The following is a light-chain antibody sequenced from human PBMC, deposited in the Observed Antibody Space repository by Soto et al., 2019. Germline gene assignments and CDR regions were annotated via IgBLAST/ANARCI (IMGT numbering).Light chain of an antibody. V-gene: IGLV2-14*03. CDR1: NSDVGAYNY. CDR3: SSYTSSTTVV. CDR2: NVN. J-gene: IGLJ2*01. Sequence: QSALTQPASVSGSPGQSITISCTGTNSDVGAYNYVSWYQQHPGKAPKVMIYNVNNRPLGVSNRFSGSKSGNTASLTISGLQAEDEADYYCSSYTSSTTVVFGGGTQLTVL.